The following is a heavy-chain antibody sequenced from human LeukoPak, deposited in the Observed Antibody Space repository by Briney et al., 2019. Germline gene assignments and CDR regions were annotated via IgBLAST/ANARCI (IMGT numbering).Heavy chain of an antibody. D-gene: IGHD3-3*01. CDR2: MNPNSGNT. CDR1: GYTFTSYD. Sequence: ASVKVSCKASGYTFTSYDINWVRQATGQGLEWMGWMNPNSGNTGYAQKFQGRVTMTRNTSISTAYMELSSLRSEGTAVYYCARGLRFLEWTPDAFDIWGQGTMVTVSS. V-gene: IGHV1-8*01. CDR3: ARGLRFLEWTPDAFDI. J-gene: IGHJ3*02.